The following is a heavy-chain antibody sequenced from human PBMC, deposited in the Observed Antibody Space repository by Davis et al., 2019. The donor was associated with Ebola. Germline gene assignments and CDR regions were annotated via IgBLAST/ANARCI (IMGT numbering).Heavy chain of an antibody. V-gene: IGHV4-59*06. CDR2: IYYSGST. Sequence: SETLSLTCTVSGDSISSYYWSWIRQHPGKGLEWIGYIYYSGSTYYNPSLKSRVTISVDTSKNQFSLKLSSVTAADTAVYYCARDHAILSYAFDIWGQGTMVTVSS. D-gene: IGHD2-2*02. J-gene: IGHJ3*02. CDR1: GDSISSYY. CDR3: ARDHAILSYAFDI.